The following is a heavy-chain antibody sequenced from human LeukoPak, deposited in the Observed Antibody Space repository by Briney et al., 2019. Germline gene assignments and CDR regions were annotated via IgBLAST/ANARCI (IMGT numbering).Heavy chain of an antibody. V-gene: IGHV3-23*01. CDR2: ITGGGRT. Sequence: PGGSLRLSCAASGFTFNNYAMMWVRQAQGQGLEWVSAITGGGRTYYADSVKGRFTISRDNSKNTLYLQMNSLRAEDTGLYFCARDPNGDYIGAFDFLGQGTVVTVSS. CDR3: ARDPNGDYIGAFDF. D-gene: IGHD4-17*01. CDR1: GFTFNNYA. J-gene: IGHJ3*01.